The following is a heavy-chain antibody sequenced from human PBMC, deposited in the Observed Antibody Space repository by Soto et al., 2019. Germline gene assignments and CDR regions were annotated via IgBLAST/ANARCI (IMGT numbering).Heavy chain of an antibody. Sequence: ASVKVSCKASGYTFTTYVIHWVRQAPGQRLEWLGWINTGNGNTKYSQKDQGRVTITRDTSANTAYMDLSSLRSEDTAVYYCARALFGDPLDYWGQGTLVTVSS. CDR3: ARALFGDPLDY. J-gene: IGHJ4*02. D-gene: IGHD3-10*02. CDR1: GYTFTTYV. V-gene: IGHV1-3*04. CDR2: INTGNGNT.